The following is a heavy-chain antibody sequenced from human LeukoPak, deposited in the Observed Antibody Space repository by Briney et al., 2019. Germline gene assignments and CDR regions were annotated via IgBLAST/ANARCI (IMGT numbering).Heavy chain of an antibody. J-gene: IGHJ1*01. Sequence: SETLSLTCTVSGGSISSYYWSWIRQPPGKGLEWIGHIYYSGSSNYNPSLKSRVTISEDTSKNQFSLKLSSVTAADTAVYFCASPRGDDSGGYYTWYFHHWGQGILVTVSS. D-gene: IGHD3-22*01. CDR3: ASPRGDDSGGYYTWYFHH. CDR2: IYYSGSS. V-gene: IGHV4-59*08. CDR1: GGSISSYY.